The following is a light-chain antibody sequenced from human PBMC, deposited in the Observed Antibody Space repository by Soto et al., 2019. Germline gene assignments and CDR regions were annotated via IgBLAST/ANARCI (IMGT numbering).Light chain of an antibody. Sequence: DIQMTQSPSTLSASVGDRVTITCRASHSISSWLAWYQQKPGKAPKLLIYKASSLESGVPSRFSGSGSGTEFTLTISSLHPDDFATYYCQQYNSYPLTFGQGTKVEIK. CDR1: HSISSW. J-gene: IGKJ1*01. CDR3: QQYNSYPLT. V-gene: IGKV1-5*03. CDR2: KAS.